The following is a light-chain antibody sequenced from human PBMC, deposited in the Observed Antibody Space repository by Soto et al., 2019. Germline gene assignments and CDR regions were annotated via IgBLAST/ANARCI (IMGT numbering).Light chain of an antibody. CDR1: SGHSSYA. Sequence: QPVLTQSPSASASLGASVKLTCTLSSGHSSYAIAWHQQQPEKGPRYLMKVNSDGSHNKGDGIPDRFSGSSSGAERHLTISSLQSEDEADYYCQTWGTAIHDVVFGGGTKLTVL. V-gene: IGLV4-69*01. CDR3: QTWGTAIHDVV. CDR2: VNSDGSH. J-gene: IGLJ2*01.